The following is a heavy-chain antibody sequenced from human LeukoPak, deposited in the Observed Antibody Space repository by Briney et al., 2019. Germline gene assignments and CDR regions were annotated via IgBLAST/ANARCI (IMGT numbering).Heavy chain of an antibody. J-gene: IGHJ5*02. CDR1: GYTFTNYD. CDR2: MNPNRGNT. CDR3: ARVLYTVRGYHMGGLDP. V-gene: IGHV1-8*03. D-gene: IGHD3-10*01. Sequence: GASVKVSFKASGYTFTNYDINWVRQAAGQGLEWMGWMNPNRGNTGYAQKCEGRVTIPRNHSISTAYMELSSLRSEDTAVYYCARVLYTVRGYHMGGLDPWGQGTLVTVSS.